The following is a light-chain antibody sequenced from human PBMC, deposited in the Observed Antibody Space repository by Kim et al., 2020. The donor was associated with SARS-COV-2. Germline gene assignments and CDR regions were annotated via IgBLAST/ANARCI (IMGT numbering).Light chain of an antibody. CDR1: QDVTDSN. J-gene: IGKJ1*01. V-gene: IGKV3-20*01. CDR3: QQYGFSPWT. CDR2: GAS. Sequence: EIVLTQSPGTLSLSPGLRATLSCRASQDVTDSNLAWYQQKPGRAPRLLIYGASTRAAGIPDRFSGSGSGTDFTLTISRLEPEDFAVYYCQQYGFSPWTFGQGSKVDIK.